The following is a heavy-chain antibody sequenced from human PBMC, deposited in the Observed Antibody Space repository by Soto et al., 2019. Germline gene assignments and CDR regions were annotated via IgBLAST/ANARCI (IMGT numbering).Heavy chain of an antibody. Sequence: PGGSLRLSCAASGFTFSNAWMSWVRQAPGKGLEWVGRIKSKTDGGTTDYAAPVKGRYTISRDDSKNTLYLQMNSLKTEDAAVYYCTKDKAITMVRGAPLDYYFDYWGQGTLVTVSS. J-gene: IGHJ4*02. CDR1: GFTFSNAW. D-gene: IGHD3-10*01. CDR3: TKDKAITMVRGAPLDYYFDY. CDR2: IKSKTDGGTT. V-gene: IGHV3-15*01.